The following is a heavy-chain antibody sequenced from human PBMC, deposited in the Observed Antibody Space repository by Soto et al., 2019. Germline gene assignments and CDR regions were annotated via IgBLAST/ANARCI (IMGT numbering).Heavy chain of an antibody. CDR3: ARDGSGH. CDR2: IYTGGGT. V-gene: IGHV3-66*01. CDR1: GLTVSTNP. J-gene: IGHJ4*02. Sequence: EVQLVESGGGLVQPGGSLRLSCAASGLTVSTNPMSWVRQALGKGLEWVSVIYTGGGTHYADSVKGRFTISRDNSKNTVNLQMNSLSPEDTAVYYCARDGSGHWGQGTLVTVSS.